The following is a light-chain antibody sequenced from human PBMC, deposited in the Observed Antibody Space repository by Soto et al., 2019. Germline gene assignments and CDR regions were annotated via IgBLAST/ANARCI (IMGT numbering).Light chain of an antibody. Sequence: IQMTQSPSSLSASVGDRVAITCRASQSISKYLNWYQQKPGKAPKLLIYAASSLHSGVPSRFSGSGSGTDFTLTISSLQPEDFATYYCQQSYSAPPLTFGGGTNVEFK. CDR1: QSISKY. CDR2: AAS. J-gene: IGKJ4*01. V-gene: IGKV1-39*01. CDR3: QQSYSAPPLT.